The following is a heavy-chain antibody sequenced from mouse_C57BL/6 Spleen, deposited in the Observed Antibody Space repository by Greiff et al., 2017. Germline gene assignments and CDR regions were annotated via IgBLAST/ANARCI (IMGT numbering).Heavy chain of an antibody. V-gene: IGHV1-39*01. CDR2: INPNYGTT. CDR1: GYSFTDYN. CDR3: ARAEVLRVWNYFDY. Sequence: EVQLQESGPELVKPGASVKISCKASGYSFTDYNMNWVKQSNGKSLEWFGVINPNYGTTSYNQKFKVKATLTVDPSSSTSYMQLNSLTSEDSAVYYCARAEVLRVWNYFDYWGQGTTLTVSS. D-gene: IGHD1-1*01. J-gene: IGHJ2*01.